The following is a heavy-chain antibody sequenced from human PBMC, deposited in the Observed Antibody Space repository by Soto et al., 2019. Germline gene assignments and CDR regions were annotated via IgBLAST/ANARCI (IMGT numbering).Heavy chain of an antibody. J-gene: IGHJ4*02. CDR2: ISSSSSYI. D-gene: IGHD4-17*01. Sequence: EVQLVESGGGLVKPGGSLRLSCAASGFTFSSYSMNWVRQAPGKGLEWVSSISSSSSYIYYADSVKGQFTISRDNAKNSLYLQINSLRAEDTAVYYCARGILRHYFDYWGQGTLVTVSS. V-gene: IGHV3-21*01. CDR3: ARGILRHYFDY. CDR1: GFTFSSYS.